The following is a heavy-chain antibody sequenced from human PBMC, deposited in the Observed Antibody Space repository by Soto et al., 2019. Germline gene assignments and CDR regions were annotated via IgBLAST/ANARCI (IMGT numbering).Heavy chain of an antibody. CDR3: ARGAMVRGVIISFFGDY. CDR2: ISPSGGST. D-gene: IGHD3-10*01. V-gene: IGHV1-46*01. Sequence: ASVKVSCKASGYTFTSYYMHWVRQAPGQGLEWMGIISPSGGSTSYAQKFQGRVTMTRDTSTSTVYMELSSLRSEDTAVYYCARGAMVRGVIISFFGDYWGQGTLVTVSS. CDR1: GYTFTSYY. J-gene: IGHJ4*02.